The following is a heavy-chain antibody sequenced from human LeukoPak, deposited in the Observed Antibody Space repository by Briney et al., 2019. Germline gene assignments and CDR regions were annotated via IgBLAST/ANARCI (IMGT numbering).Heavy chain of an antibody. Sequence: PSETLSLTCTASGYSISSGYYWGWIRQPPGKGLEWIGSIYHSGSTYYNPSLKSRVTISVDTSKNQFSLKLSSVTAADTAVYYCARAANYDILTGYDFDYWGQGTLVTVSS. CDR1: GYSISSGYY. V-gene: IGHV4-38-2*02. J-gene: IGHJ4*02. CDR3: ARAANYDILTGYDFDY. D-gene: IGHD3-9*01. CDR2: IYHSGST.